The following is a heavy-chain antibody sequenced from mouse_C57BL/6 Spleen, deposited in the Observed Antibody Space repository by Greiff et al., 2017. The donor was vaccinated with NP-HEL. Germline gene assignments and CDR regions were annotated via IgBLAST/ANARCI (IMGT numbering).Heavy chain of an antibody. CDR2: ISSGGDYI. V-gene: IGHV5-9-1*02. CDR3: TREGRTGTGVLDY. D-gene: IGHD4-1*01. J-gene: IGHJ2*01. CDR1: GFTFSSYA. Sequence: EVMLVESGEGLVKPGGSLKLSCAASGFTFSSYAMSWVRQTPEKRLEWVAYISSGGDYIYYADTVKGRFTISRDNARNTLYLQMSSLKSEDTAMYYCTREGRTGTGVLDYWGQGTTLTVSS.